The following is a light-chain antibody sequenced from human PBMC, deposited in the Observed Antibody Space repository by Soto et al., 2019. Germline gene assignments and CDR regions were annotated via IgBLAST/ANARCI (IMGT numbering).Light chain of an antibody. J-gene: IGLJ1*01. CDR1: SGDVGGYRY. CDR2: EVS. V-gene: IGLV2-14*01. Sequence: QSVLTQPASVSGSPGQSITISCTGTSGDVGGYRYVSWYQQHPGKAPKLIIYEVSNRPSGVSNRFSGSKSGNTASLTISGLQAEDEADYYCSSYTSSSPCVFGTGTKVTVL. CDR3: SSYTSSSPCV.